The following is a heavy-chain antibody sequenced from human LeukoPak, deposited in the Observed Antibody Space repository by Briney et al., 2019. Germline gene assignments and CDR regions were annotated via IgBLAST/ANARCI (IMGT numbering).Heavy chain of an antibody. CDR3: ARDALRYSYGLGQGFDP. V-gene: IGHV4-39*07. J-gene: IGHJ5*02. CDR2: IYYSGST. D-gene: IGHD5-18*01. CDR1: GGPISSSSYY. Sequence: SETLSLTCTVSGGPISSSSYYWGWIRQPPGKGLEWIGSIYYSGSTYYNPSLKSRVTISVDTSKNQFSLKLSSVTAADTAVYYCARDALRYSYGLGQGFDPWGQGTLVTVSS.